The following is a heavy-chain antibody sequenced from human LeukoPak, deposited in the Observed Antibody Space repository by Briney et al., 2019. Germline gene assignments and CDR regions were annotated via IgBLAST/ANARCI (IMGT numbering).Heavy chain of an antibody. CDR2: INTETGNP. D-gene: IGHD3-10*01. J-gene: IGHJ4*02. V-gene: IGHV7-4-1*02. Sequence: ASVKVSCKASGYTSTGYYMHWVRQAPGQGLEWMGWINTETGNPTYAQGFTGQFVFSVDTSVNTAYLQISSLRTEDTAVYYCARGGYYGGSGTYGFFDYWGQGSLVTVSS. CDR1: GYTSTGYY. CDR3: ARGGYYGGSGTYGFFDY.